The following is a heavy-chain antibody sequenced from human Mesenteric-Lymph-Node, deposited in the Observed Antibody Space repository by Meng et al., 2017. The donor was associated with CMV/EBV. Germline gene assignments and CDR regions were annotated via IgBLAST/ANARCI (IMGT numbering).Heavy chain of an antibody. J-gene: IGHJ4*02. Sequence: VELVGSGGGLVQPGGSLRLYCAGSGFNVRDKYMSWVRQAPGKGLEWVCIIYRGDNTYYIDSVKDRFTVSRDNSKNTMYLQMNSLRVEDTAVYYCTGDSVSNPNLDYWGQGTLVTVSS. D-gene: IGHD3-10*01. V-gene: IGHV3-66*01. CDR2: IYRGDNT. CDR3: TGDSVSNPNLDY. CDR1: GFNVRDKY.